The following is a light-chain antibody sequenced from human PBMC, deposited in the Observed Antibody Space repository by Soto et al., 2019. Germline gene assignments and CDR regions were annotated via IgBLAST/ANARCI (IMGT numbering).Light chain of an antibody. CDR2: GNT. CDR3: QSYDNSLSGSWV. CDR1: SSNIGAGYD. Sequence: QSVLTQPPSVSGAPGQRVTNSCTGSSSNIGAGYDVHWYQQRPGTAPKLLIFGNTNRPSGVPDRFSGSKSGTSASLAINGLQAEDEAHYYCQSYDNSLSGSWVFGGGTKLTVL. V-gene: IGLV1-40*01. J-gene: IGLJ3*02.